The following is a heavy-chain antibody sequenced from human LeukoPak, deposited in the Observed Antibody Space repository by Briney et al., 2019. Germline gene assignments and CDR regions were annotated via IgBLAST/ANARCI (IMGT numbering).Heavy chain of an antibody. D-gene: IGHD3-22*01. Sequence: PSETLSLTCTVSGGSISSYYWSWIRQLPGKGLEWIGYIYYSGSTNYNPSLKSRVTISVDTSKNQFSLKLSSVTAADTAVYYCARVNRNYYDSSGYYVYWGQGTLVTVSS. CDR1: GGSISSYY. J-gene: IGHJ4*02. CDR3: ARVNRNYYDSSGYYVY. V-gene: IGHV4-59*01. CDR2: IYYSGST.